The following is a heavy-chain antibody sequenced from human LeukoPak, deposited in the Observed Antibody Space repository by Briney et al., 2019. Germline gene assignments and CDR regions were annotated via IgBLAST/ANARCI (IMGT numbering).Heavy chain of an antibody. CDR2: IKSKTDGGTT. V-gene: IGHV3-15*01. D-gene: IGHD5-12*01. Sequence: PGGSLRLSCAASGFTFSNAWMSWVRQAPGNGLEWVGRIKSKTDGGTTDYAAPVKGRFTISRDDSKNTLYLQMNSLKTEDTAVYYCTTEEWLRGFDPWGQGTLVTVSS. J-gene: IGHJ5*02. CDR3: TTEEWLRGFDP. CDR1: GFTFSNAW.